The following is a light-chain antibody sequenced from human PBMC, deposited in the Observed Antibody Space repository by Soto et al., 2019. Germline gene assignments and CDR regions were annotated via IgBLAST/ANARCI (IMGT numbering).Light chain of an antibody. V-gene: IGLV1-51*01. CDR1: SSNIGNND. Sequence: QSVLTQPPSVSAAPGQKVTISRSGSSSNIGNNDVSWYQQLPGTAPKLLIYDSNKRPSGIPDRFSGSKSGTSATLGITGLQTGDEADDYCGTWDSSLSAVVFGGGTKLTVL. CDR3: GTWDSSLSAVV. CDR2: DSN. J-gene: IGLJ2*01.